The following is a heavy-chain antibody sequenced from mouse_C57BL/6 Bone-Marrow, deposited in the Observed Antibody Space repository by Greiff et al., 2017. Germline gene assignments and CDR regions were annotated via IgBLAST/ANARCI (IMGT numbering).Heavy chain of an antibody. CDR1: GFTFSSYG. V-gene: IGHV5-6*02. CDR3: ARRKGTQTYYGLFDY. Sequence: DVMLVESGGDLVKPGGSLKLSCAASGFTFSSYGMSWVRQTPDKRLEWVATISSGGSYTYYQDSVKGRFTISRDNAKNTLYLQMSSRKDEDTAMYFCARRKGTQTYYGLFDYWGQGTTLTVSS. CDR2: ISSGGSYT. J-gene: IGHJ2*01. D-gene: IGHD2-10*01.